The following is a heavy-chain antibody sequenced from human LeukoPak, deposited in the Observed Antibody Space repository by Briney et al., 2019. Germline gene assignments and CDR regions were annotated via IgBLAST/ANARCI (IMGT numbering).Heavy chain of an antibody. J-gene: IGHJ4*02. CDR2: IYHSGVT. V-gene: IGHV4-38-2*02. CDR1: GFSISSGYY. Sequence: PSETLSLTCTVSGFSISSGYYWGWIRQPPGKGLEWIGSIYHSGVTYYNPSLKSRVTISVDTSKNQFSLKLSSVTAADTAVYYCARGYSSSWYDFHYWGQGTLVTVSS. CDR3: ARGYSSSWYDFHY. D-gene: IGHD6-13*01.